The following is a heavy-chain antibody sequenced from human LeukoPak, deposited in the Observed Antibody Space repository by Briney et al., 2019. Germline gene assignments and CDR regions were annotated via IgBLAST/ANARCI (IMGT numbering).Heavy chain of an antibody. CDR2: IIPIFGTA. V-gene: IGHV1-69*13. CDR3: ARDRKVYCGGDCYSGMVY. D-gene: IGHD2-21*02. CDR1: GGTFSSYA. J-gene: IGHJ4*02. Sequence: GASVKVSCKASGGTFSSYAISWVRQAPGRGLEWMGGIIPIFGTANYAQKFQGRVTITADESTSTAYMELSSLRSEDTAVYYCARDRKVYCGGDCYSGMVYWGQGTLVTVSS.